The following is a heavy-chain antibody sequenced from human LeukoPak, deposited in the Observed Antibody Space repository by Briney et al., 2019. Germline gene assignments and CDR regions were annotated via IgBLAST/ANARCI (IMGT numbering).Heavy chain of an antibody. CDR1: GYTFTSYD. J-gene: IGHJ4*02. D-gene: IGHD5-24*01. V-gene: IGHV1-8*01. Sequence: ASVKVSCKASGYTFTSYDINWVRQATGQGLEWMGWMNPNSGNTGYAQKFQGRVTMTRNTSISTAYMELSSLRSEDTAVYDCARGRGRRDGYNLAYWGQGTLVTVSS. CDR3: ARGRGRRDGYNLAY. CDR2: MNPNSGNT.